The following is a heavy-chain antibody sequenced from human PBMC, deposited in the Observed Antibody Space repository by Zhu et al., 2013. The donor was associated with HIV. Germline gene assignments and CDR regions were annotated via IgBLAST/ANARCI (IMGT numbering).Heavy chain of an antibody. D-gene: IGHD2-15*01. CDR1: GGTFTDHA. CDR3: ARGIVVVGALYFDY. V-gene: IGHV1-69*12. CDR2: IIPIFGST. J-gene: IGHJ4*02. Sequence: HVQLVQSGAEVKKPGSSVRVSCRTSGGTFTDHAISWVRQAPGQGLEWMGAIIPIFGSTNYAQKFQGRVTITADESTTTAYMELSSLRSEDTAVYFCARGIVVVGALYFDYWGQGTLVTVSS.